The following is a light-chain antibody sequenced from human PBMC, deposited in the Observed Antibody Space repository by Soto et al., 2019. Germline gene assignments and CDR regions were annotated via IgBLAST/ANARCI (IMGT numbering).Light chain of an antibody. V-gene: IGKV3-11*01. CDR1: QSVSTY. J-gene: IGKJ4*01. Sequence: EIVLTQSPATLSLSPGERATLSSRASQSVSTYLAWYRQKPGQAPRLLIYDASNRATGIPARFSGSGSGTDFTLTISSLEPEDFAVYYCQQRSSWPFTFGGGTKVEIK. CDR3: QQRSSWPFT. CDR2: DAS.